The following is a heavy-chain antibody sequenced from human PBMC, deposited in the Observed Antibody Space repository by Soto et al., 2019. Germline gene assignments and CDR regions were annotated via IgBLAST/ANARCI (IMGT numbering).Heavy chain of an antibody. CDR3: ARSPITMVRERYYFDY. J-gene: IGHJ4*02. V-gene: IGHV4-59*01. Sequence: SETLSLTCTVSGGSISSYYWSWIRQPPGKGLEWIGYIYYSGSTNYNPSLKGRVTISVDTSKNQFSLKLSSVTAADTAVYYCARSPITMVRERYYFDYWGQGTLVTVSS. CDR1: GGSISSYY. CDR2: IYYSGST. D-gene: IGHD3-10*01.